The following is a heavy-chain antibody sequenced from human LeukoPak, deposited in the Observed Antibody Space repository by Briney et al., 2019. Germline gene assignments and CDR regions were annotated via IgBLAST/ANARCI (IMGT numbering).Heavy chain of an antibody. J-gene: IGHJ3*02. CDR2: IRGRWNTI. CDR1: GFTFSSYS. D-gene: IGHD1-1*01. V-gene: IGHV3-48*01. Sequence: GGSLRLSCAPSGFTFSSYSMEWVRQAPGEGLEWVSPIRGRWNTIYYADSVKVRFTISRDNAKNSLYLQMNSLRAEDKDVYYCARVLLERQGIDSFYIWGEGTTVTVSS. CDR3: ARVLLERQGIDSFYI.